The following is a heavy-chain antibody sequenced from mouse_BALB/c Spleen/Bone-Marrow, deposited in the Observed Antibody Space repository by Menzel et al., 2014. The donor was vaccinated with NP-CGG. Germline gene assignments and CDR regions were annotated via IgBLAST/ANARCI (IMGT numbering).Heavy chain of an antibody. CDR1: AYSITSGYG. CDR3: VREDRYEAYFPY. J-gene: IGHJ3*01. D-gene: IGHD2-14*01. V-gene: IGHV3-1*02. Sequence: EVQRVESGPDLVKPSQSLSLTCTVTAYSITSGYGWHWIRQFPGNKLDWLGYIRYSGYTDYNPSLKSRISITRDTSKNQFFLQLNSVTTEDTATYYCVREDRYEAYFPYWGQGTLVTVSA. CDR2: IRYSGYT.